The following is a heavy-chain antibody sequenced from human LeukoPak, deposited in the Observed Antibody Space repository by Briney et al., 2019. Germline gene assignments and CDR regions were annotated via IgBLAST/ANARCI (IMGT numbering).Heavy chain of an antibody. CDR1: GYTFTSYG. J-gene: IGHJ4*02. V-gene: IGHV1-18*01. CDR3: ARDKGDYSNAYYFDY. D-gene: IGHD4-11*01. Sequence: ASVKVSCKASGYTFTSYGISWVRQAPGQGLEWMGWISAYNGNANYAQKLQGRVTMTTDTSTSTAYMELRSLRSDDTAVYYCARDKGDYSNAYYFDYWGQGTLVTVSS. CDR2: ISAYNGNA.